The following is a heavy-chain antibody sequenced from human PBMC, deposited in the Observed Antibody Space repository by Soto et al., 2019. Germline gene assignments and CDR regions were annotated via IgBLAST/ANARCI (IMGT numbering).Heavy chain of an antibody. D-gene: IGHD3-10*01. CDR1: GGTFSSYT. CDR3: ASMVRGIILGGTDFDY. V-gene: IGHV1-69*02. J-gene: IGHJ4*02. Sequence: QVQLVQSGAEVKKPGSSVKVSCKASGGTFSSYTIIWVRQAPGQGLEWMGRIIPILGIADYAQKFQGRVTLPADTSTTTAYMELSSLTSEATAVYYCASMVRGIILGGTDFDYWGQGTLVTVSS. CDR2: IIPILGIA.